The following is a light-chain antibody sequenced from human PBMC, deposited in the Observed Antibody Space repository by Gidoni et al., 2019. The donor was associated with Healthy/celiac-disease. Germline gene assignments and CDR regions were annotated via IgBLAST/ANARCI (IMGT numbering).Light chain of an antibody. CDR1: QSISSY. V-gene: IGKV1-39*01. J-gene: IGKJ1*01. CDR3: QQSYSTPWV. CDR2: AAS. Sequence: DIQMTQSPSSLSASVGDRVTITCRASQSISSYLNWYQQKPGKAPKLLIYAASSFQSGVPSRFSGSGSGTDFTLTISSLQPEDFATYYCQQSYSTPWVFGQGTKVEIK.